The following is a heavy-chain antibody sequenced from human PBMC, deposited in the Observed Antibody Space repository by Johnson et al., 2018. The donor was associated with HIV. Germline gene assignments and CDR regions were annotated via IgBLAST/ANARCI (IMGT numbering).Heavy chain of an antibody. Sequence: EVQLVESGGGVVQPGGSLRLSCAASGFTVSSNYMSWVRQAPGKGLEWVSVIYSGGSTYYADSVKGRFTVSREDAKNSLYLQMNSLRAGDTALYYCARAVCRGGRCYSHDAFDIWGQGTMVTVSS. CDR1: GFTVSSNY. J-gene: IGHJ3*02. D-gene: IGHD2-15*01. V-gene: IGHV3-66*01. CDR3: ARAVCRGGRCYSHDAFDI. CDR2: IYSGGST.